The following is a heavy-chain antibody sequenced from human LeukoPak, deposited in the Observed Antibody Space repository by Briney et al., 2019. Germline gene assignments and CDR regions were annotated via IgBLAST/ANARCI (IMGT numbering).Heavy chain of an antibody. Sequence: GESLKISCQASGYRFTSYWIAWVRQMPGKGLEWMGIIFPEDSDTRYSPSFQGQVTMSIDKSIDTAYIHWSDLRASDTATYYCARQGLADVPYGFGDYAHPDYWGQGTPVTVSS. J-gene: IGHJ4*02. CDR3: ARQGLADVPYGFGDYAHPDY. CDR2: IFPEDSDT. V-gene: IGHV5-51*01. CDR1: GYRFTSYW. D-gene: IGHD4-17*01.